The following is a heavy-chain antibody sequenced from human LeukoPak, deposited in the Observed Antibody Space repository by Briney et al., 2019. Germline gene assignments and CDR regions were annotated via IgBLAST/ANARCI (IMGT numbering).Heavy chain of an antibody. Sequence: EASVKVSCKASGYTFTSYDINWVRQATGQGLEWMGWMNPNSGNTGYAQKFQGRVTMTRNTSISTAYMELSSLRSEDTAVYYCARGLGYYGSGSYSEHSDYWGQGTLVTVSS. CDR2: MNPNSGNT. V-gene: IGHV1-8*01. CDR1: GYTFTSYD. CDR3: ARGLGYYGSGSYSEHSDY. J-gene: IGHJ4*02. D-gene: IGHD3-10*01.